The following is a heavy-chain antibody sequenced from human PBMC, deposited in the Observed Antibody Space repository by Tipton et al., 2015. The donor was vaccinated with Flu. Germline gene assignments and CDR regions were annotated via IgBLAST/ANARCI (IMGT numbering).Heavy chain of an antibody. Sequence: SLRLSCTASGFTFSRYWMHWVRQAPGKGLLWVSRILSDGTTTTYADSVKGRFTISRDNAKNTVYLQMNSLKTEDTAVYYCAIDSSDAYGYPRLESWGQGTLVTVSS. J-gene: IGHJ4*02. V-gene: IGHV3-74*01. D-gene: IGHD3-16*01. CDR1: GFTFSRYW. CDR3: AIDSSDAYGYPRLES. CDR2: ILSDGTTT.